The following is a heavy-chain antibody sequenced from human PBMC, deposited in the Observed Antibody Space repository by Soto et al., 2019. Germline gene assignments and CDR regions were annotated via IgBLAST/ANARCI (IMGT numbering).Heavy chain of an antibody. Sequence: ALVKGSCQAFGYTFPSHDYNLVRPAPGQGPEWMGWMNPNGGNTGYAQKFQGRVTMTRNTSISTAYMELSSLRSEDTAVYYCARVPLAYCGVDCYPSNWFDPWGQGTLVTVSS. V-gene: IGHV1-8*01. CDR2: MNPNGGNT. D-gene: IGHD2-21*02. J-gene: IGHJ5*02. CDR3: ARVPLAYCGVDCYPSNWFDP. CDR1: GYTFPSHD.